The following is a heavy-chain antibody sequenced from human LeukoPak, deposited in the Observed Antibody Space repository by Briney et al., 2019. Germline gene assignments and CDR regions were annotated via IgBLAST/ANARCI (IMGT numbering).Heavy chain of an antibody. J-gene: IGHJ4*02. V-gene: IGHV3-48*01. CDR1: GFTFSSYS. D-gene: IGHD3-22*01. Sequence: GGSLRLSCAASGFTFSSYSMNWVRQAPGKGLEWVSYISSSSSTIYYADSVKGRFTISRDNAKNSLYLQMNSLRAEDTAVYYCARVGYYDSSGYPTIDYWGQGTLVTVSS. CDR2: ISSSSSTI. CDR3: ARVGYYDSSGYPTIDY.